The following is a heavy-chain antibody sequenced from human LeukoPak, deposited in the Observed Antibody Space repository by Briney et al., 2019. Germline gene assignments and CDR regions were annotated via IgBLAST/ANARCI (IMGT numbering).Heavy chain of an antibody. D-gene: IGHD3-9*01. CDR2: VLDSVRT. Sequence: PSETLSLTCTVSGGSITSHYWSWLRQPPGKGLQWIAYVLDSVRTKDNPSLQSRLTLSADTSKNQFSLRLRSVTAADTAVYYCAGDPNLAIFDHWGQGRLVTVSS. CDR1: GGSITSHY. J-gene: IGHJ4*02. V-gene: IGHV4-59*11. CDR3: AGDPNLAIFDH.